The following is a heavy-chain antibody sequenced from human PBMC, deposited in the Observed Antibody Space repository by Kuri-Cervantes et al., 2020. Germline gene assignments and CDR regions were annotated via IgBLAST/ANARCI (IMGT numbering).Heavy chain of an antibody. CDR3: ARVRGSSSRNINWFDP. Sequence: ASVKVSCKASGYTFTGYYMHWVRQAPGQGLEWMGWINPNSGGTNYAQKFQGWVTMTRDTSISTAYMELSRLRSDDTAVYYCARVRGSSSRNINWFDPWGQGTLVTVSS. CDR2: INPNSGGT. D-gene: IGHD6-13*01. J-gene: IGHJ5*02. CDR1: GYTFTGYY. V-gene: IGHV1-2*04.